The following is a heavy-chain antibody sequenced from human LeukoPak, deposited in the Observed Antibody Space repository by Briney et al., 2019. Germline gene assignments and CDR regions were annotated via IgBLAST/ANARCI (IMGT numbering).Heavy chain of an antibody. D-gene: IGHD2-2*01. Sequence: GGSLRRSFAASGFTFTTGGISWVRQAPGKGLEWVAVISYDGSNKYYADSVKGRFTISRDNSKNTLYLQMNSLRAEDTAVYYCARGGPYCSSTSCPRKGFDYWGQGTLVTVSS. J-gene: IGHJ4*02. V-gene: IGHV3-30*01. CDR2: ISYDGSNK. CDR3: ARGGPYCSSTSCPRKGFDY. CDR1: GFTFTTGG.